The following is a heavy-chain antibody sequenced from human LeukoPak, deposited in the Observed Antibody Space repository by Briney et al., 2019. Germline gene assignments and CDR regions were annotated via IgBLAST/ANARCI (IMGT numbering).Heavy chain of an antibody. J-gene: IGHJ4*02. D-gene: IGHD3-10*01. Sequence: SETLSLTCTVSDGSISSSSYYWGWIRQPPGKGLEWIGGIYYSGSTYYNPSLRSRVTISVDTSKNQFSLKLSSVTAADTAVYYCARHLRFGGAGRYFDYWGQGTLVTVSS. CDR3: ARHLRFGGAGRYFDY. V-gene: IGHV4-39*01. CDR2: IYYSGST. CDR1: DGSISSSSYY.